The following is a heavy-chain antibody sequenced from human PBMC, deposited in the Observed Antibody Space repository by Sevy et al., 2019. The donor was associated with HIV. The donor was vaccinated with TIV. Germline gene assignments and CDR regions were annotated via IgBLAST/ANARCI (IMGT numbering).Heavy chain of an antibody. D-gene: IGHD3-22*01. J-gene: IGHJ6*02. V-gene: IGHV3-74*01. Sequence: GGSLRLSCAASGFTFSSYWMHWVRQAPGKGLVWVSRINSDGSSTSYADSVKGRFTISRDNAKNTLYLQMNSLRAEDTAVYYCVRGGYYYDSSGYYYHYGMDVWGQGTTVTVSS. CDR2: INSDGSST. CDR3: VRGGYYYDSSGYYYHYGMDV. CDR1: GFTFSSYW.